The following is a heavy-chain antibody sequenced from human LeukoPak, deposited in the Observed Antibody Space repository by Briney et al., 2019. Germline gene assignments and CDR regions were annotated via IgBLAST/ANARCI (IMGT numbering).Heavy chain of an antibody. CDR2: INANSGGT. CDR1: GHTFTGYN. D-gene: IGHD3-10*01. CDR3: ACASGNYYNGNYFDY. J-gene: IGHJ4*02. V-gene: IGHV1-2*02. Sequence: ASVKVSCKASGHTFTGYNMHWVRQAPGQGLEWMGWINANSGGTNYAQKFQGRVTMTRDTSISTAFMELSRLSSDDTAVYYCACASGNYYNGNYFDYWGQGTLVTVSS.